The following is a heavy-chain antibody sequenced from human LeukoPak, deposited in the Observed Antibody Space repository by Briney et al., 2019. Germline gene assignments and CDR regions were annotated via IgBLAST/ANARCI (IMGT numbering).Heavy chain of an antibody. D-gene: IGHD2-8*01. V-gene: IGHV3-23*01. CDR1: GFAFSNYA. J-gene: IGHJ4*02. CDR3: AKDVCTSPRCLLYFDS. CDR2: ISGFNT. Sequence: GGSLRLSCTTSGFAFSNYAMNWVRQAPGKGPEWVSGISGFNTYYANSVKGRFTIFRDNSKNVLYLQMDRLRAEDTAVYSCAKDVCTSPRCLLYFDSWGQGALVTVSS.